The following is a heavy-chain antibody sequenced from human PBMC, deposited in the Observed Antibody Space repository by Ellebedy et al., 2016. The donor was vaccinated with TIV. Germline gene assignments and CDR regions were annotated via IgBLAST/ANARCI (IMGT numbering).Heavy chain of an antibody. CDR3: ARGPHFVWGSYRPQAYFFDN. V-gene: IGHV1-69*06. CDR2: IIPFFGTT. J-gene: IGHJ4*02. CDR1: GGTFSTYV. D-gene: IGHD3-16*02. Sequence: AASVKVSCKSSGGTFSTYVISWLRQAPGQGLEWMGEIIPFFGTTNYTQKFQDRVTITADKSTRTGYMELRSLSSEDTAVYYCARGPHFVWGSYRPQAYFFDNWGQGSLVTVSS.